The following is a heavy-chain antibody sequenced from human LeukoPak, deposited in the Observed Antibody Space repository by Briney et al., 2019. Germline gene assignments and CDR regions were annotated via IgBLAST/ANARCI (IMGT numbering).Heavy chain of an antibody. CDR2: IYSGGST. Sequence: GGSLRLSCAASGFTVSSNYMSWVRQAPGKGLEWVSVIYSGGSTYYADSVKGRFTISRDNSKNMLYLQMNSLRAEDTAVYYCARDPGYSYGSYYGMDVWGQGTTVTVSS. CDR3: ARDPGYSYGSYYGMDV. CDR1: GFTVSSNY. D-gene: IGHD5-18*01. J-gene: IGHJ6*02. V-gene: IGHV3-66*02.